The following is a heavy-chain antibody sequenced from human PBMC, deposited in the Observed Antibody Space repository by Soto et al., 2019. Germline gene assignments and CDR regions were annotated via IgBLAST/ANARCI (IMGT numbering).Heavy chain of an antibody. D-gene: IGHD3-10*01. CDR3: ANHLWFVELSK. Sequence: EVQLLESGGGLVQPGGSLRLSCAASGFTFSSYAMSWVRQAPGKGLEWVSAISGSGGSTYYADSVKGRFTISRDNSKNTLYLQMNSLRAEDTDVYYCANHLWFVELSKWGQGTLVTVSS. CDR1: GFTFSSYA. J-gene: IGHJ4*02. V-gene: IGHV3-23*01. CDR2: ISGSGGST.